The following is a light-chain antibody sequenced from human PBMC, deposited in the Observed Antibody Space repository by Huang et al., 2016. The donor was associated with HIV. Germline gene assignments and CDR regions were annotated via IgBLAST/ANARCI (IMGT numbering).Light chain of an antibody. Sequence: EIVMTQSPATLSVSPGERATLSCRASQSVDSNLAWYQQGRGQAPRLLIYGASTRATGIPARFSGSGSGTEFTLTISSLQSEDVAVYFCQQYNKWPPLTFGQGTKVEMK. V-gene: IGKV3-15*01. CDR1: QSVDSN. CDR2: GAS. CDR3: QQYNKWPPLT. J-gene: IGKJ1*01.